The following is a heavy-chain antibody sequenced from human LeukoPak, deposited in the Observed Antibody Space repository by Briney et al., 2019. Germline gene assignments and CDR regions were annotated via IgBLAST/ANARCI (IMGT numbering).Heavy chain of an antibody. CDR2: IYYSGST. CDR1: GGSISSGGYY. CDR3: AREAYYDSGYFDY. D-gene: IGHD3-22*01. J-gene: IGHJ4*02. Sequence: PSQTLSLTCTVSGGSISSGGYYWSWIRQHPGKGLEWIGYIYYSGSTYYHPSLKSRVTISVDTSNNQFSLKLSSVTAADTAVYYCAREAYYDSGYFDYWGQGTLVTVSS. V-gene: IGHV4-31*03.